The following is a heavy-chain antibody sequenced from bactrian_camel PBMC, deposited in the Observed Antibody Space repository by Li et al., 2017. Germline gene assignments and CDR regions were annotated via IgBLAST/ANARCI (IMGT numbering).Heavy chain of an antibody. D-gene: IGHD3*01. V-gene: IGHV3-2*01. Sequence: QLVESGGGSVQTGGSLKLSCVASGSPGSRTCMGWFRQAPWKEREEVATIRTTTSSTYYDESVKGRFTISRDNAKSTLYLQMNNLKPEDTAMYYCAADRALDGDCYVGSLYTDFAYWGQGTQVTVS. J-gene: IGHJ6*01. CDR1: GSPGSRTC. CDR2: IRTTTSST. CDR3: AADRALDGDCYVGSLYTDFAY.